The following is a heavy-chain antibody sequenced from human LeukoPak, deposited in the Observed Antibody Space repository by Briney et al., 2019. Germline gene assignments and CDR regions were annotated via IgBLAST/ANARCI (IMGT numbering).Heavy chain of an antibody. Sequence: GGSLRLSCAASGFTFSSYALNWVRQAPGKGLERVSYISSSGSTIYYADSVKGRFTISRDNAKNSLYLQMNSLRAEDTAVYYCARVLERVVPAATGADYWGQGTLVTVSS. V-gene: IGHV3-48*03. J-gene: IGHJ4*02. CDR1: GFTFSSYA. CDR2: ISSSGSTI. CDR3: ARVLERVVPAATGADY. D-gene: IGHD2-2*01.